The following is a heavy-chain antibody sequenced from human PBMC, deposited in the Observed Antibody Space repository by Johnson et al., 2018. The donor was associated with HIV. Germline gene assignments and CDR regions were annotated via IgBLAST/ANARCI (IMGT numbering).Heavy chain of an antibody. Sequence: VHLVESGGGVVQPGRSLRLSCAASGFTFDDYGMSWVRQAPGKGLEWVSGINWNGGSTGYADSVSGRFTISRDNVNNSVFLLLNSLRVEDTAVYFCARAHLIFPKNAFDIWGQGTMVSVSS. J-gene: IGHJ3*02. V-gene: IGHV3-20*04. CDR1: GFTFDDYG. D-gene: IGHD2-8*01. CDR2: INWNGGST. CDR3: ARAHLIFPKNAFDI.